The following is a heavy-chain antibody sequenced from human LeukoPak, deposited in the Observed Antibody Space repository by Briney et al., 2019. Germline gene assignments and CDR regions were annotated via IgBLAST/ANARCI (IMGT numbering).Heavy chain of an antibody. CDR3: ARHGDYNSLTAYYDY. J-gene: IGHJ4*02. V-gene: IGHV4-39*01. CDR1: GASITSSRFY. CDR2: IYYSGST. D-gene: IGHD3-9*01. Sequence: SETLSLTCTVSGASITSSRFYWGWIRQPPGRGLEWVGTIYYSGSTYYNPPLKSRVTISVDTSKNQFSLKLSSVTAADTAVYFCARHGDYNSLTAYYDYWGQGTLVTVSS.